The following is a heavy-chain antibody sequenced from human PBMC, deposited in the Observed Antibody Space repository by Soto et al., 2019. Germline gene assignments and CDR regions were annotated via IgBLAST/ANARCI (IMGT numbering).Heavy chain of an antibody. V-gene: IGHV3-9*01. CDR2: ISWNSGDI. CDR3: AKDNDLDRDGPFDY. J-gene: IGHJ4*02. Sequence: EVQLVESGGGSVQPGRSLRLSCAASGFSLDDYSMYWVRQGPGKGLEWVSGISWNSGDIYYADSVKGRFTISRDNAKRSLYLQMNSLRTEDTALYYCAKDNDLDRDGPFDYWGQGILVTVSA. D-gene: IGHD2-2*03. CDR1: GFSLDDYS.